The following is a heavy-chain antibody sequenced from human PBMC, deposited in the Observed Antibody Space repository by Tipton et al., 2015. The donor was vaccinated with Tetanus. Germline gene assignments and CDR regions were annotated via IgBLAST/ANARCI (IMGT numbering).Heavy chain of an antibody. D-gene: IGHD5-24*01. J-gene: IGHJ4*02. CDR2: MSYDGTRQ. Sequence: SLRLSCAGSGFTFGNYGMHWVRQAPGKGLEWLTVMSYDGTRQFYADSVKDRFTISRDNSNKMVFLQMDGLRAEDTAVYYCAKGGGKWLQPDSWGQGTLVTVSS. V-gene: IGHV3-30*18. CDR3: AKGGGKWLQPDS. CDR1: GFTFGNYG.